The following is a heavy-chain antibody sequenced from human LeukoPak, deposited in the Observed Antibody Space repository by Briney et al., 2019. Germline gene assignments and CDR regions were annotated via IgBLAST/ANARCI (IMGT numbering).Heavy chain of an antibody. D-gene: IGHD3-3*01. CDR1: GITLNNYG. Sequence: PGGSLRLSCAVSGITLNNYGMSWVRQAPGKGLDWVALISYDGSFQSYADSVKGRFTISRDSSTNTVSLQMNSLRDEDTAMYYCAREIRGYYAAYWGQGILVTVSS. CDR3: AREIRGYYAAY. CDR2: ISYDGSFQ. J-gene: IGHJ4*02. V-gene: IGHV3-30*03.